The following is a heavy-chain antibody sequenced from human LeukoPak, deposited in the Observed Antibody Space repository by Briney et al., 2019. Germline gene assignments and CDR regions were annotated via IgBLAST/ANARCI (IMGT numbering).Heavy chain of an antibody. CDR1: GGSISSYY. V-gene: IGHV4-59*01. CDR2: IYYSGST. CDR3: ARASMDYGTNLGTDY. D-gene: IGHD4/OR15-4a*01. J-gene: IGHJ4*02. Sequence: SETLSLTCTVSGGSISSYYWSWIRQPPGKGLEWIGYIYYSGSTNYNPSLKSRVTISVDTSKNQFSLNLSSVTAADTAVYYCARASMDYGTNLGTDYWGQGTLVTVSS.